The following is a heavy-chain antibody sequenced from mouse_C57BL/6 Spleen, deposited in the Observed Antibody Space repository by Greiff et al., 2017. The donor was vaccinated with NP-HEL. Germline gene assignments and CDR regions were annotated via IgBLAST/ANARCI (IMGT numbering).Heavy chain of an antibody. Sequence: EVQLVESGGGLVKPGGSLKLSCAASGFTFSSYAMSWVRQTPEKRLEWVATISDGSSYTYYPDNVKGRFTISRDNAKNNLYLQMSHLKSEDTAMYYCAREGRYYYGSSSFDYWGQGTTLTVSS. CDR3: AREGRYYYGSSSFDY. D-gene: IGHD1-1*01. J-gene: IGHJ2*01. V-gene: IGHV5-4*01. CDR2: ISDGSSYT. CDR1: GFTFSSYA.